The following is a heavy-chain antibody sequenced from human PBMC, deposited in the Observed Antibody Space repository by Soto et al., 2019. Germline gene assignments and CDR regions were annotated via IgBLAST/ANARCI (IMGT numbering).Heavy chain of an antibody. V-gene: IGHV2-5*02. J-gene: IGHJ6*03. D-gene: IGHD2-8*02. CDR1: GFSLSSSGVG. CDR3: AHIRFRTQIYWYTYMDV. CDR2: IYWDADK. Sequence: QITLKESGPPLVNPTQTLTLTCTFSGFSLSSSGVGVAWIRQPPGKALEWLGIIYWDADKRYSPSLKSRLTITKDTSKTQVVLRMTNMDPVDTATYCCAHIRFRTQIYWYTYMDVWGIGTTVTVSS.